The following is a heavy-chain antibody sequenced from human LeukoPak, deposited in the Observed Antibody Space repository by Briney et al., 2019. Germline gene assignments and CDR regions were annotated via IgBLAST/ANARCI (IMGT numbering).Heavy chain of an antibody. J-gene: IGHJ4*02. CDR1: GYTFTSYD. V-gene: IGHV1-18*01. CDR2: ISAYNGNT. CDR3: ARDNPYDYVWGSYRYSYYFDY. Sequence: ASVKVSCKASGYTFTSYDINWVRQAPGQGLEWMGWISAYNGNTNYAQKLQGRVTMTTDTSTSTAYMELRSLRSDDTAVYYCARDNPYDYVWGSYRYSYYFDYWGQGTLVTVSS. D-gene: IGHD3-16*02.